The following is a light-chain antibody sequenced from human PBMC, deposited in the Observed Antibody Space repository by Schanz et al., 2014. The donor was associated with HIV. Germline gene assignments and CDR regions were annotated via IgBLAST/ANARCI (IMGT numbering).Light chain of an antibody. CDR3: QQYGGSPT. CDR2: DAS. Sequence: EIVLTQSPATLSLSPGERATLSCGASQYVSGSYVAWYQQKPGLAPRLLIYDASTRAAGTPDRFSGSGSGSAFTLIISRLEPADIEVYYCQQYGGSPTFGQGTKVEIK. V-gene: IGKV3D-20*01. CDR1: QYVSGSY. J-gene: IGKJ1*01.